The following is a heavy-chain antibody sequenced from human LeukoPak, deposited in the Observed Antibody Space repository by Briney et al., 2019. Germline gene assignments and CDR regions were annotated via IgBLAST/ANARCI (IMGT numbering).Heavy chain of an antibody. CDR2: INPDSGDT. D-gene: IGHD4-17*01. J-gene: IGHJ4*02. CDR3: ARETAVTTAIHLNHFDL. V-gene: IGHV1-2*02. CDR1: GYTFTFHY. Sequence: GASVKVSCKASGYTFTFHYLHWVRQAPGQGLEWMGWINPDSGDTRYAQRFQGRVSVTRDTSITTAYMDLSTLRSDDTAMYYCARETAVTTAIHLNHFDLWGQGTLITVSS.